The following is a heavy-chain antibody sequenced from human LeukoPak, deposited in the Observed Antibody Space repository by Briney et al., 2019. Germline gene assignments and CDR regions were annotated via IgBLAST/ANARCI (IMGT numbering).Heavy chain of an antibody. Sequence: ASVKVSCKASGYTFTSYGISWVRQAPGQGLEWMGWISAYNGNTNYAQKFQGRVTMTEDTSTDTAYMELSSLRSEDTAVYYCATAPPHYYDSSGYGYWGQGTLVTVSS. J-gene: IGHJ4*02. V-gene: IGHV1-18*01. CDR1: GYTFTSYG. CDR2: ISAYNGNT. CDR3: ATAPPHYYDSSGYGY. D-gene: IGHD3-22*01.